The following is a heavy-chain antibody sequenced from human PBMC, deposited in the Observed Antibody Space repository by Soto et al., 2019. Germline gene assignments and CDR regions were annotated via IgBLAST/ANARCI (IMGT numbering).Heavy chain of an antibody. Sequence: QVQLVQSGAEVKKPGASVKVSCKASGYTFTSYGISWVRQAPGQGLEWMGWISAYNGNTKYAQKLKGRVTMTTDTSTSTAYMELRNMRSDEKDVYYCAREPNNFDYWGKGTLVTVPS. J-gene: IGHJ4*02. CDR3: AREPNNFDY. D-gene: IGHD7-27*01. CDR2: ISAYNGNT. V-gene: IGHV1-18*01. CDR1: GYTFTSYG.